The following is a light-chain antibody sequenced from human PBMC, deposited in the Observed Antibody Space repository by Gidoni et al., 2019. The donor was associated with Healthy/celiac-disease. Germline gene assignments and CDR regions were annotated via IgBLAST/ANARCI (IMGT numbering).Light chain of an antibody. CDR2: AAS. CDR3: QQSYRTPPWT. Sequence: DSQMTQSPSSLSASVGDRVTIPCRESQSISSELHWYQQTPGKAPKLLIYAASSFQSGVPARVRGSGSGTDVTLNISSLQTEDFATYYCQQSYRTPPWTFGQGTKVESK. CDR1: QSISSE. V-gene: IGKV1-39*01. J-gene: IGKJ1*01.